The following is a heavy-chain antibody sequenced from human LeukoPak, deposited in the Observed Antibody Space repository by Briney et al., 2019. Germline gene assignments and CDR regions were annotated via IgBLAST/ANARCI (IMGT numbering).Heavy chain of an antibody. D-gene: IGHD5-18*01. J-gene: IGHJ5*01. Sequence: PSETLSLTCTVSDDSIGSGGYYWSWIRQSPGKAPEWIGCIHPSGSTHYSLSLKSRVSMSVDRSKNQFSLKLSSVTAADTAVYHCARGPDTAKTGTWGHGTLVTVSS. CDR1: DDSIGSGGYY. CDR3: ARGPDTAKTGT. CDR2: IHPSGST. V-gene: IGHV4-30-2*06.